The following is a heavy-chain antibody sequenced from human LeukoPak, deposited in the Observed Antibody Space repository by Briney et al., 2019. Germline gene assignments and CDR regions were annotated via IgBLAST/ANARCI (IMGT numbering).Heavy chain of an antibody. CDR3: ARRGYYDSSGYYYDPYFDY. J-gene: IGHJ4*02. CDR2: IYPGDSDT. D-gene: IGHD3-22*01. V-gene: IGHV5-51*01. CDR1: GYSFTSYW. Sequence: GESLKISCQGSGYSFTSYWIGWVRQMPGKGLEWMGIIYPGDSDTRYSPSFQDQVTISADKSISTAYLQWSSLKASDTAMYYCARRGYYDSSGYYYDPYFDYWGQGTLVTVSS.